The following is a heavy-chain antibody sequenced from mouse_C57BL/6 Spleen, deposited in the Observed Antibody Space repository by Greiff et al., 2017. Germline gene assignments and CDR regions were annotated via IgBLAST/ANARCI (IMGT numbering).Heavy chain of an antibody. CDR1: GYSFTGYY. Sequence: VQLKESGPELVKPGASVKISCKASGYSFTGYYMNWVKQSPEKSLEWIGEINPSTGGTTYNQKFKAKATLTVDKSSSTAYMQLKSLTSEDSAVYYCARGDSGDYWGQGTSVTVSS. CDR2: INPSTGGT. CDR3: ARGDSGDY. D-gene: IGHD1-3*01. J-gene: IGHJ4*01. V-gene: IGHV1-42*01.